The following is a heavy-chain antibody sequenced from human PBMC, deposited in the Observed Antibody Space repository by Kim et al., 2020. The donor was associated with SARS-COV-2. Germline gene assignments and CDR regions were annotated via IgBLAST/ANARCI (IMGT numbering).Heavy chain of an antibody. J-gene: IGHJ4*02. V-gene: IGHV3-11*04. CDR2: TI. CDR3: ARVWRYHFDY. Sequence: TIYYADAVKGRFTISRDNAKNSLYLQMNSLRAEDTAVYYCARVWRYHFDYWGQGTLVTVSS. D-gene: IGHD1-20*01.